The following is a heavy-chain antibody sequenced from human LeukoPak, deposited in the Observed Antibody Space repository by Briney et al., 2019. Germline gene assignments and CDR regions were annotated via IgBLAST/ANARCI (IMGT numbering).Heavy chain of an antibody. D-gene: IGHD1-20*01. V-gene: IGHV3-23*01. CDR3: AKVVSNWNYFDY. CDR1: GFTFSIYA. Sequence: GGSLRLFCAASGFTFSIYAMIWVRQAPGKGLEGGSAISGSGGSTYYADSVKGRFTISRDNSKNTLYLQMNSLRAEDTAVYYCAKVVSNWNYFDYWGQGTLVTVSS. J-gene: IGHJ4*02. CDR2: ISGSGGST.